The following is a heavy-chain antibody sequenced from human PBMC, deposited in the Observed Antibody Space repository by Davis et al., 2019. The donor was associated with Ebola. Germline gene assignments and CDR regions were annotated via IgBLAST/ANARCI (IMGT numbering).Heavy chain of an antibody. Sequence: GESLKISCAASGFTVSSNYMSWVRQAPGKGLEWVSVIYSGGSTYYADSVKGRFTISRDNSKNTLYLQMNSLRAEDTAVYYCAKGAVYYYYYYGMDVWGQGTTVTVSS. V-gene: IGHV3-66*01. CDR2: IYSGGST. J-gene: IGHJ6*02. D-gene: IGHD3-16*01. CDR1: GFTVSSNY. CDR3: AKGAVYYYYYYGMDV.